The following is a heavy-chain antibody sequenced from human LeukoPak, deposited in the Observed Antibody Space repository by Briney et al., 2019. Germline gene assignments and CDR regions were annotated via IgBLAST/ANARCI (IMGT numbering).Heavy chain of an antibody. Sequence: SEALSLTCAVYGGSFSGYYWSWIRQPPGKGLEWIGEINHSGSTNYNPSLKSRVTISVDTSKNQFSLKLSSVTAADTAVYYCARVSYYYDSSGYYHYYYYYYMDVWGKGTTVTVSS. CDR2: INHSGST. V-gene: IGHV4-34*01. D-gene: IGHD3-22*01. CDR1: GGSFSGYY. J-gene: IGHJ6*03. CDR3: ARVSYYYDSSGYYHYYYYYYMDV.